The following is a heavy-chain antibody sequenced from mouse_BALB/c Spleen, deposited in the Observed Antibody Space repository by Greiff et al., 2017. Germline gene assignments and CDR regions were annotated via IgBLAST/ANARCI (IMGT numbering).Heavy chain of an antibody. CDR3: ARCDYDRRVWLAY. CDR2: IYPGDGDT. D-gene: IGHD2-4*01. Sequence: QVQLQQSGAELVRPGSSVKISCKASGYAFRSYWMNWVKQRPGQGLEWIGQIYPGDGDTNYNGKFKGKATLTADKSSSTAYMQLSSLTSEDSAVYFCARCDYDRRVWLAYWGQGTLVTVSA. CDR1: GYAFRSYW. V-gene: IGHV1-80*01. J-gene: IGHJ3*01.